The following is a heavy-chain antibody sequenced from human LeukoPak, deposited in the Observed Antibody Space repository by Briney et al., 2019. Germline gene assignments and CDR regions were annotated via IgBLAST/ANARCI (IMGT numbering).Heavy chain of an antibody. CDR3: ARDLASSGYYDDAFDI. CDR1: GFTFDDYG. D-gene: IGHD3-22*01. J-gene: IGHJ3*02. V-gene: IGHV3-20*04. Sequence: GGSLRLSCAASGFTFDDYGMSWVRQAPGKGLEWVSGINWNGGSTGYADSVKGRFTISRDNAKDSLYLQMNSLRAEDTALYYCARDLASSGYYDDAFDIWGQGTMVTVSS. CDR2: INWNGGST.